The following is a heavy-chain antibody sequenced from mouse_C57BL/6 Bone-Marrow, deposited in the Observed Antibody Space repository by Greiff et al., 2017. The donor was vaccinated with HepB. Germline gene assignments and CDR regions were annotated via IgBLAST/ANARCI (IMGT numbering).Heavy chain of an antibody. D-gene: IGHD1-1*01. J-gene: IGHJ2*01. CDR3: AKFYSSYFDY. V-gene: IGHV1-55*01. Sequence: QVHVKQPGAELVKPGASVKMSCKASGYTFTSYWITWVKQRPGQGLEWIGDIYPGSGSTNYNEKFKSKATLTVDTSSSTAYMQLSSLTSEDSAVYYCAKFYSSYFDYWGQGTTLTVSS. CDR1: GYTFTSYW. CDR2: IYPGSGST.